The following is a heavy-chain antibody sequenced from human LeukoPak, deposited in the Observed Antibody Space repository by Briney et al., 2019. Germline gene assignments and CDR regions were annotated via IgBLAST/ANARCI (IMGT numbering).Heavy chain of an antibody. CDR1: GFTFSSYA. CDR2: ISGSGGST. D-gene: IGHD4-17*01. V-gene: IGHV3-23*01. Sequence: PGGSLRLSCAAPGFTFSSYAMSWVRQAPGKGLERVSAISGSGGSTYYADSVKGRFTISRDNSKNTLYLQMNSLRAEDTAVYYCAKSFLAMTTVTSLDYWGQGTLVTVSS. CDR3: AKSFLAMTTVTSLDY. J-gene: IGHJ4*02.